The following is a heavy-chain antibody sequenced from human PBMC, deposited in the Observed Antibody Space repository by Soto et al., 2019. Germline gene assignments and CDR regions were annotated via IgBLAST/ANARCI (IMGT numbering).Heavy chain of an antibody. CDR1: GYTFTSHG. CDR2: ISAYNGNT. CDR3: ARGTVTTGYYHYYMDV. Sequence: QVQLVQSGAEVKKPGASVKVSCKPSGYTFTSHGISWVRQAPGQGLEWMGWISAYNGNTNYAQKFQGRFTMTTHTSTSTVHMELRSLRSDDTAVYYCARGTVTTGYYHYYMDVWGKGTTVTVSS. D-gene: IGHD4-17*01. J-gene: IGHJ6*03. V-gene: IGHV1-18*04.